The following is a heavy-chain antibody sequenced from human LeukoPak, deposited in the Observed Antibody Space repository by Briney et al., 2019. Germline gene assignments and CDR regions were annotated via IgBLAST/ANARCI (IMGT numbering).Heavy chain of an antibody. D-gene: IGHD3-3*01. J-gene: IGHJ4*02. CDR2: IKQDGSEK. V-gene: IGHV3-7*01. CDR3: ARDYYDFWSGLDY. Sequence: PGGSLRLSCAASGFTFSSYWMRWVRQAPGKGLEWVANIKQDGSEKYYVDSVKGRFTISRDNAKNSLYLQMNSLRAEDTAVYYCARDYYDFWSGLDYWGQGTLVTVSS. CDR1: GFTFSSYW.